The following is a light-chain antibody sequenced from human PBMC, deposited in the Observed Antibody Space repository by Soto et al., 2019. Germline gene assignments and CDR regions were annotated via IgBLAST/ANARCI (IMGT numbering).Light chain of an antibody. J-gene: IGKJ4*01. V-gene: IGKV3D-20*02. Sequence: EIVLTQSPGTLSLSPGQRATLSCRASESISRDYLAWYQQRLGQAPRLLIYSASTRATDVPGRFNGSGSGTAFTLTISSLEPEDSAVYYCQQRTNWPLTFGGGTKV. CDR1: ESISRDY. CDR3: QQRTNWPLT. CDR2: SAS.